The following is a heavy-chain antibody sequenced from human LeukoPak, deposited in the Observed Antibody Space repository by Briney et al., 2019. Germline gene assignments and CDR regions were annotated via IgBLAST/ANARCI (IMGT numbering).Heavy chain of an antibody. V-gene: IGHV4-59*01. Sequence: SETLSLTCTVSGGSISSYYWSWIRQPPGKGLEWIGYIYYSGSTNYNPSLKSRVTISVDTSKNQFSLKLSSVTAADTAVYYCARVRYSSGWYDGLDYWGQGTLVTVS. D-gene: IGHD6-19*01. J-gene: IGHJ4*02. CDR3: ARVRYSSGWYDGLDY. CDR1: GGSISSYY. CDR2: IYYSGST.